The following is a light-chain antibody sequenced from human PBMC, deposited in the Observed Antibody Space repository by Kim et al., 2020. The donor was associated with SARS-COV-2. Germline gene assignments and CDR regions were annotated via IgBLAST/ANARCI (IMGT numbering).Light chain of an antibody. CDR2: GAS. J-gene: IGKJ3*01. V-gene: IGKV3-20*01. CDR1: QSVSSSY. CDR3: QQYGSSPLFT. Sequence: EIVLTQSPGTLSLSPGERATLSCRASQSVSSSYLAWYQQKPGQAPRLLIYGASSRATGIPARFSGSGSGTDFTLTISRLEPEDFAVYYCQQYGSSPLFTFGHGTKVEIK.